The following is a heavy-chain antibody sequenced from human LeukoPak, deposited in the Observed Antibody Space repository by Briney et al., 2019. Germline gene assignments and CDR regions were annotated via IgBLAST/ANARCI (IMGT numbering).Heavy chain of an antibody. CDR2: ISRNSGSI. J-gene: IGHJ6*03. D-gene: IGHD6-6*01. Sequence: KAGGSLRLSCAASGFTFDDYAMHWVRQAPGKGLEWVSGISRNSGSIGYADSVKGRFTISRDNSKNSLYLQMNSLRTEDTALYYCAKGKSSSSFYYYMDVWGKGTTVTISS. CDR1: GFTFDDYA. V-gene: IGHV3-9*01. CDR3: AKGKSSSSFYYYMDV.